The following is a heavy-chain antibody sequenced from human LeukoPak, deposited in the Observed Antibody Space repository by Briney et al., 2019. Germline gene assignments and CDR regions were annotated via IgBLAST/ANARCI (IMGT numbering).Heavy chain of an antibody. CDR1: GFTFSSYA. D-gene: IGHD3-10*01. CDR3: AKDAVLLWFGELFTYFDY. J-gene: IGHJ4*02. V-gene: IGHV3-23*01. CDR2: ISGSGGST. Sequence: PGGSLRLSCAASGFTFSSYAMSWARQAPGKGLEWVSAISGSGGSTYYADSVKGRFTISRDNSKNTLYLQMNSLRAEDTAVYYCAKDAVLLWFGELFTYFDYWGQGTLVTVSS.